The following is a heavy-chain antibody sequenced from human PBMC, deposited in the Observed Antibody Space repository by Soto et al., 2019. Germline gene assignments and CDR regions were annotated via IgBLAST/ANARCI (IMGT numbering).Heavy chain of an antibody. CDR3: TRSSKPNSSSSRNYYYYGMDV. CDR1: GFTFSGSA. D-gene: IGHD6-6*01. CDR2: IRSKANSYAT. J-gene: IGHJ6*02. V-gene: IGHV3-73*01. Sequence: GGSLRLSCAASGFTFSGSAMHWVRQASGKGLEWVGRIRSKANSYATAYAASVKGRFTISRDDSKNMAYLQMNSLKTEDTAVYYCTRSSKPNSSSSRNYYYYGMDVWGQGTTVTVSS.